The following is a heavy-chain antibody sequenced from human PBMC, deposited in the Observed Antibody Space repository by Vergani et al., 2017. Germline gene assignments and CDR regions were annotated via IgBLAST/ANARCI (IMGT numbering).Heavy chain of an antibody. Sequence: EVQLLESGGDLVQPGGSLRLSCAASGFTFNHYAMNWVRQAPGKGLEWVSGISGSGGSTYYAGSVKGRFTISRDSSKNTLYLQMNSLRAGDTALYYCAKANPQSGGYDYLYSYHAMDVWGQGTTVTVSS. D-gene: IGHD5-12*01. V-gene: IGHV3-23*01. CDR1: GFTFNHYA. CDR3: AKANPQSGGYDYLYSYHAMDV. J-gene: IGHJ6*02. CDR2: ISGSGGST.